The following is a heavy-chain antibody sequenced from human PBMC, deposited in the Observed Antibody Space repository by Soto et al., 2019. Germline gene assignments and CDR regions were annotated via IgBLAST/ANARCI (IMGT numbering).Heavy chain of an antibody. V-gene: IGHV5-51*01. J-gene: IGHJ6*02. CDR1: GYSFTNYW. CDR3: ATRQRSGYYPGAGLDV. Sequence: GESLKISCKGSGYSFTNYWIAWVRQMPGKGLEWMGIIYPGDSDTTYSPSFQGQVTISADKSTTTAYLQWRSLKASDTAMYYCATRQRSGYYPGAGLDVWGHGTTVTVYS. D-gene: IGHD3-3*01. CDR2: IYPGDSDT.